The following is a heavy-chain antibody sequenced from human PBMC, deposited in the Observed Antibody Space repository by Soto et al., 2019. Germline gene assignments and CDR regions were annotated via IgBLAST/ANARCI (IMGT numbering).Heavy chain of an antibody. CDR3: ARGKRSKTATAGTGWFDP. D-gene: IGHD6-13*01. J-gene: IGHJ5*02. V-gene: IGHV4-30-2*06. CDR2: IYYPGLT. CDR1: GDSISSGGLS. Sequence: QLQLQESGSGLLKPSQTLSLNCSVSGDSISSGGLSWNWLRQSPGRGLEWIGYIYYPGLTYYNPPLKSRVSMSLDSSENQVSRSLSSVTAADSAVYYCARGKRSKTATAGTGWFDPWGPGTLVTVSS.